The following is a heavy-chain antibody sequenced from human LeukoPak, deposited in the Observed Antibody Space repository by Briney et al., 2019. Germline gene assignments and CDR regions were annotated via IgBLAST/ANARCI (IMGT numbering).Heavy chain of an antibody. V-gene: IGHV3-66*01. CDR1: GFTVSSNY. J-gene: IGHJ4*02. CDR2: IYSGGST. Sequence: GGSLRLSCAASGFTVSSNYMSWVRQAPGKGLEWVSVIYSGGSTYYADSVKGRFTISRDNSKNTLYLQMNSLRAEDTAVYYCARDEYYYGSGIRFDYWGQGTLVTVSP. CDR3: ARDEYYYGSGIRFDY. D-gene: IGHD3-10*01.